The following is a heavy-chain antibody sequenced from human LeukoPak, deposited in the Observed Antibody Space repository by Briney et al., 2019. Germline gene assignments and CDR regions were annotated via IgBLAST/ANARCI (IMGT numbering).Heavy chain of an antibody. Sequence: SETLSLTCTVSGGSISSSSYYWGWIRQPPGKGLEWIGYIYYSGSTNYNPSLKSRVTISVDTSKNQFSLKLSSVTAADTAVYYCAAGGSGSYPLFDDWGQGTLVTVSS. J-gene: IGHJ4*02. CDR1: GGSISSSSYY. D-gene: IGHD3-10*01. CDR3: AAGGSGSYPLFDD. V-gene: IGHV4-61*05. CDR2: IYYSGST.